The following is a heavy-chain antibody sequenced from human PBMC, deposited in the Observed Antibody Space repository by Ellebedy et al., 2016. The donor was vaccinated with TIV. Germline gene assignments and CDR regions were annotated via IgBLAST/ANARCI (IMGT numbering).Heavy chain of an antibody. CDR1: GASIRDSYW. V-gene: IGHV4/OR15-8*01. Sequence: SQTLSLTCVVSGASIRDSYWWSWVRQPPGKGLEWIGEIHHVGTTNFNPSLKSRVTLSLDNSENQFSLKLTSVTAADTAVYYCAGNLAFWGQGTLVTVSS. CDR3: AGNLAF. J-gene: IGHJ4*02. CDR2: IHHVGTT.